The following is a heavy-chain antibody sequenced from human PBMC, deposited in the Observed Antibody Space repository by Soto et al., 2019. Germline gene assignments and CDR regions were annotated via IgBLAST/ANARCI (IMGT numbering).Heavy chain of an antibody. CDR2: ISGSGGST. V-gene: IGHV3-23*01. D-gene: IGHD3-22*01. Sequence: PGGSLRLSCAASGFTFSSYAMSWVRQAPGKGLEWVSAISGSGGSTYYADSVKGRFTISRDNSKNTLYLQMNSLRAEGTAVYYCAKDIGRGPYDSSGYYQYYFDYWGQGTLVTVSS. CDR1: GFTFSSYA. CDR3: AKDIGRGPYDSSGYYQYYFDY. J-gene: IGHJ4*02.